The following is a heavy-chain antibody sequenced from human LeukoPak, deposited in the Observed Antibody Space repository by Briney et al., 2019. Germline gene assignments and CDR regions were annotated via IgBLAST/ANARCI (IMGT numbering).Heavy chain of an antibody. CDR1: GGSISSGGYY. D-gene: IGHD6-13*01. V-gene: IGHV4-31*11. CDR3: AREVAAAGTNYFDY. J-gene: IGHJ4*02. CDR2: IYYSGST. Sequence: PSETLSLTCAVSGGSISSGGYYWSWVRQHPGKGLEWIVYIYYSGSTYYNPSLKSRVTISVDTSKNQFSLKLSSVTAADTAVYYCAREVAAAGTNYFDYWGQRTLVTVSS.